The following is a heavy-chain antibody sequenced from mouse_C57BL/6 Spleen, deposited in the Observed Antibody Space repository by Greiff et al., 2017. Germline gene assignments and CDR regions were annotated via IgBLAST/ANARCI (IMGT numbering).Heavy chain of an antibody. CDR3: ARSAGWLLRGYFDV. V-gene: IGHV1-50*01. J-gene: IGHJ1*03. CDR1: GYTFTSYW. D-gene: IGHD2-3*01. CDR2: IDPSDSYT. Sequence: QVQLQQPGAELVKPGASVKLSCKASGYTFTSYWMQWVKQRPGQGLEWIGEIDPSDSYTNYNQQFKGKATLTVDTSSSTAYMQLSSLTSEDSAVYYCARSAGWLLRGYFDVWGTGTTVTVSS.